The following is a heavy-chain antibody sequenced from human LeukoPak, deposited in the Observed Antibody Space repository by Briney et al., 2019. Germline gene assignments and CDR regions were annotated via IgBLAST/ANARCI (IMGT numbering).Heavy chain of an antibody. CDR1: AFTFSIYA. J-gene: IGHJ4*02. CDR2: ISGSGGST. Sequence: TGGSLRLSCAASAFTFSIYAMSWVRQAPGKGLGWVSTISGSGGSTHYADSVKGRFTISRDNSKNMLYLQMNSLRAEDTAVYYCARGGKSGYYYGYWGQGTLVTVSS. D-gene: IGHD3-22*01. CDR3: ARGGKSGYYYGY. V-gene: IGHV3-23*01.